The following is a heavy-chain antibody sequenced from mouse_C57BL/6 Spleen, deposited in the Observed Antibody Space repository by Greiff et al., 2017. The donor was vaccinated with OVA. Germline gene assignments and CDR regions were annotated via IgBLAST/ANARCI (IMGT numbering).Heavy chain of an antibody. CDR1: GFTFSDYG. CDR3: ARRGYYYGGYFDY. D-gene: IGHD1-1*01. CDR2: ISSVSSTI. J-gene: IGHJ2*01. V-gene: IGHV5-17*01. Sequence: EVMLVESGGGLVKPGGSLKLSCAASGFTFSDYGLHWVRQAPEKGLELVAYISSVSSTIYYADTVKGRFTLSRDNAKNTLFRQMTSLRSEDTAMYYCARRGYYYGGYFDYWGQGTTLTVSS.